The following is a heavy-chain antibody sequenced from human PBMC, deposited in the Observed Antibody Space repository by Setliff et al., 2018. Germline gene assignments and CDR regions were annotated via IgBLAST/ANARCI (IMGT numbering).Heavy chain of an antibody. V-gene: IGHV3-7*01. CDR1: GFTFSSYW. J-gene: IGHJ3*01. CDR3: ARKSGSYYFNAFDL. CDR2: IKQDGSEK. D-gene: IGHD1-26*01. Sequence: GGSLRLSCAASGFTFSSYWMSWVRQAPGKGLEWVANIKQDGSEKYYVDPVKGRFTISRDNAKNSLYLQMNSLRAEDTAVYYCARKSGSYYFNAFDLWGQGTMVTVSS.